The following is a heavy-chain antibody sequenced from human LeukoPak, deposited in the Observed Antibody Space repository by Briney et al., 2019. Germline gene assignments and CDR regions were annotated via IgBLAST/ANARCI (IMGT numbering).Heavy chain of an antibody. Sequence: SETLSLTCTVSGGSMSSYYWSWLRQPPGKGLEWIGYIYYSGSTKYNPSLKSRVTISVDTSKNQFSLKLSSVTAADTAVHYCARGARAGYNLEPFDYWGQGTLVTVSS. CDR2: IYYSGST. J-gene: IGHJ4*02. CDR3: ARGARAGYNLEPFDY. V-gene: IGHV4-59*08. D-gene: IGHD5-24*01. CDR1: GGSMSSYY.